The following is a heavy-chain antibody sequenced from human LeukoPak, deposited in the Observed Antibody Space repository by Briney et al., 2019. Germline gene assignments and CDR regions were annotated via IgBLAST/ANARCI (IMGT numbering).Heavy chain of an antibody. D-gene: IGHD6-13*01. J-gene: IGHJ6*04. CDR3: AKGLAAAGPSGGSDV. Sequence: GGSLRLSCVASGITFSDYYMSWIRQAPGKGLEWVSYISSSSSYTNYADSVKGRFTISRDNAKNSLYLQMNSLRAGDTAVYYCAKGLAAAGPSGGSDVWGKGTTVTVSS. CDR2: ISSSSSYT. V-gene: IGHV3-11*06. CDR1: GITFSDYY.